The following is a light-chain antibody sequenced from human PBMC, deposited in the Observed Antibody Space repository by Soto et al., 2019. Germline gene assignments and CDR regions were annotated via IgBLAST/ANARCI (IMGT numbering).Light chain of an antibody. V-gene: IGKV1-27*01. CDR3: QKYNSAPRGYT. CDR2: AAS. Sequence: DIQMTQSPSSLSASVGDRVTITCRASQGISNYLAWYQQKPGKVPKLLIYAASTLQSGVPSRFSGSGSGTDFTLTISSLQAEDVATYYCQKYNSAPRGYTFGQGTKLEIK. J-gene: IGKJ2*01. CDR1: QGISNY.